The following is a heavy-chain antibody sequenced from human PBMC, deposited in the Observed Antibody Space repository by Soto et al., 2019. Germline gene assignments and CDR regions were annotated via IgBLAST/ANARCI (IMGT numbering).Heavy chain of an antibody. J-gene: IGHJ4*02. V-gene: IGHV3-33*01. D-gene: IGHD2-15*01. CDR3: ARGSSRGYCSGSSCYPPAPFDY. Sequence: QVQLVESGGGVVQPGRSLRLSCAASGFIFSNYGMHWVRQAPGKGLEWVSVIWYDGSNKYYADSVKGRFTISRDNSKNTVSLQMNDLRAEDTAVYYCARGSSRGYCSGSSCYPPAPFDYWGQGTLVTVSS. CDR2: IWYDGSNK. CDR1: GFIFSNYG.